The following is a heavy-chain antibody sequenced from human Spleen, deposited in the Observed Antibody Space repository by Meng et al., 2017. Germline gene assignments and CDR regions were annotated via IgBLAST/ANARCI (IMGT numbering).Heavy chain of an antibody. D-gene: IGHD6-19*01. CDR1: GFTFSGYG. V-gene: IGHV3-33*01. J-gene: IGHJ3*02. Sequence: GESLKISCATSGFTFSGYGMLWVRQAPGKGLEWVAIMWSDGSYKYYADSVKGRFTISRDNSKNTLYLQMNSLRAEDTAVYYCATQVAVTGHDAFDIWGQGTMVTVSS. CDR3: ATQVAVTGHDAFDI. CDR2: MWSDGSYK.